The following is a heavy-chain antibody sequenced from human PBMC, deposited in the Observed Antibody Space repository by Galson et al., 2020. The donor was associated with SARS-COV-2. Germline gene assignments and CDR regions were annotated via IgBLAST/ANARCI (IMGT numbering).Heavy chain of an antibody. D-gene: IGHD6-13*01. CDR3: TRGGYGSSRHTPFDY. J-gene: IGHJ4*02. CDR2: IRSKEDGGTT. CDR1: GFTFGDYA. V-gene: IGHV3-49*03. Sequence: GGSLRLSCTASGFTFGDYAMSWYRQAPGKGLEWVGFIRSKEDGGTTEYAASVKVIFIISRDDSKSIAYLQMNSLKTEDTAHYYCTRGGYGSSRHTPFDYWGQGTLVTVSS.